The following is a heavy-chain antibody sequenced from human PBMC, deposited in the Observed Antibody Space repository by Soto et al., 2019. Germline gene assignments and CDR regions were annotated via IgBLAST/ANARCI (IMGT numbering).Heavy chain of an antibody. CDR1: GASVGGHY. J-gene: IGHJ4*02. V-gene: IGHV4-59*02. CDR3: ARRNDFESSGYKHFDY. D-gene: IGHD3-22*01. CDR2: VDNTGST. Sequence: SGTQSLTCQVSGASVGGHYWSWTRQPPGKGLEWIGFVDNTGSTKTKHFLKSRATISIDTSNNQFSLRLRPVTAADTAVYFCARRNDFESSGYKHFDYWGQGSRVTGS.